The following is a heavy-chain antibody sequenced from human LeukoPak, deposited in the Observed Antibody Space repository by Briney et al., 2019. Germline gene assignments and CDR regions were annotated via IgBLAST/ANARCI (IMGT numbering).Heavy chain of an antibody. CDR1: GSTFSSYG. Sequence: PGGSLRLSCAASGSTFSSYGMSWVRQAPGKGLEWVSGISSSGAGTFYADSLKGRFTISRDNSKNTLYLQMNSLRAEDTALYFCARVPYGDYGGLRWYFDLWGRGTLVSVSS. CDR2: ISSSGAGT. V-gene: IGHV3-23*01. CDR3: ARVPYGDYGGLRWYFDL. D-gene: IGHD4-17*01. J-gene: IGHJ2*01.